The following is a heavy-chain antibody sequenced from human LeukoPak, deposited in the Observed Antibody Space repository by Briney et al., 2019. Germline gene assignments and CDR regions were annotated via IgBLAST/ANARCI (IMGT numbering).Heavy chain of an antibody. CDR1: GSTFSSYD. Sequence: PGGSLRLSCAASGSTFSSYDMHWVRQATGKGLEWVSAIGTAGDTYYPGSVKGRFTISRENAKNSLYLQMNSLRAGDTAVYYCARRVPAGTFDYWGQGTLVTVSS. CDR2: IGTAGDT. D-gene: IGHD2-2*01. V-gene: IGHV3-13*04. J-gene: IGHJ4*02. CDR3: ARRVPAGTFDY.